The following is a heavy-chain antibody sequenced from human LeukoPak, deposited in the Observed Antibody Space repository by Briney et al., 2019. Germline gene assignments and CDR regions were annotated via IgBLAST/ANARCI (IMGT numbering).Heavy chain of an antibody. J-gene: IGHJ3*02. CDR1: GFTFSSYA. V-gene: IGHV3-23*01. CDR3: AKDLVHRIAAAGPNAFDI. CDR2: ISGSGGST. D-gene: IGHD6-13*01. Sequence: GGSLRLSCAASGFTFSSYAMSWVRQAPGKGLEWVSAISGSGGSTYYADSVKGRFTISRDNSKNTLYLQMNSLRVEDTAVYYCAKDLVHRIAAAGPNAFDIWGQGTMVTVSS.